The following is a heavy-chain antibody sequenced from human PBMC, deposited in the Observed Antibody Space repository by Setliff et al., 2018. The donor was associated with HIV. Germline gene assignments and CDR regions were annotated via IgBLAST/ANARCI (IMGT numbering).Heavy chain of an antibody. V-gene: IGHV1-3*01. CDR3: ATGRSHHLDV. CDR1: GYTFTSYA. J-gene: IGHJ6*04. Sequence: ASVKVSCKASGYTFTSYAIHWVRQAPGQSLEWMGWINAGYGNTKYSQKFQGRVTITRDASASTAYMELSSLRSEDTAVYYCATGRSHHLDVWGKGTTVTVSS. D-gene: IGHD3-10*01. CDR2: INAGYGNT.